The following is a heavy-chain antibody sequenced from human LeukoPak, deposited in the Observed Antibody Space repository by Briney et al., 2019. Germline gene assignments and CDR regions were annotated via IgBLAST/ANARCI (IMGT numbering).Heavy chain of an antibody. D-gene: IGHD2-21*01. Sequence: GGSLRLSRAASGCTFDKYAMHWVRQAPGKGLEWVSGISWESGGIGYADSVKGRFTISRDNAKNSLYLQMNSLRPEDTAFYYCAKDTRLDSYYNMDVWGRGTTVTVSS. J-gene: IGHJ6*03. CDR3: AKDTRLDSYYNMDV. V-gene: IGHV3-9*01. CDR1: GCTFDKYA. CDR2: ISWESGGI.